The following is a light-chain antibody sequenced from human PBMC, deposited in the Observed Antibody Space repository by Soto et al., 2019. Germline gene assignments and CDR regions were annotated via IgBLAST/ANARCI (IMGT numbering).Light chain of an antibody. J-gene: IGKJ1*01. V-gene: IGKV3-20*01. CDR2: GAS. CDR1: QSVSRSY. CDR3: QQYGSSPQT. Sequence: EIVLTQSPGTMSLSPGERATLSCRASQSVSRSYLAWYQQKPGQAPRLLIYGASSRDTGIPDRFSGSGSGTDFTLTISRLEPEDFAVYYCQQYGSSPQTFGQGTKVEIK.